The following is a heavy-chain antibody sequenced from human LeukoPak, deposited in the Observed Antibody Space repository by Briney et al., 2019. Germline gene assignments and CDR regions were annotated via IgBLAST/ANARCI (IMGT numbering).Heavy chain of an antibody. CDR3: ARDSRGVQLWSRIFDY. Sequence: SETLSLTCTVSGGSISSSSYYWGWIRQPPGKGLEWIGSIYYSGSTYYNPSLKSRVTLSVDTSKNQFSLKLSSVTAADTAVYYCARDSRGVQLWSRIFDYWGQGTLVTVSS. D-gene: IGHD5-18*01. CDR2: IYYSGST. CDR1: GGSISSSSYY. J-gene: IGHJ4*02. V-gene: IGHV4-39*07.